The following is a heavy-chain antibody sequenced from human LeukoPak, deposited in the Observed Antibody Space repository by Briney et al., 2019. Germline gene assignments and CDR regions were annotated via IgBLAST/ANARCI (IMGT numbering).Heavy chain of an antibody. Sequence: GRSLRLSCAASGFTFSSYGMHWVRQAPGKGLEWVAFISCDGSNNYCADFVMGRFTISRDNSKNTLYLQMNSLRAEDTAVYYCAKAGDSSSPPGGYWGQGTLVAVSP. CDR2: ISCDGSNN. D-gene: IGHD6-6*01. CDR1: GFTFSSYG. V-gene: IGHV3-30*18. CDR3: AKAGDSSSPPGGY. J-gene: IGHJ4*02.